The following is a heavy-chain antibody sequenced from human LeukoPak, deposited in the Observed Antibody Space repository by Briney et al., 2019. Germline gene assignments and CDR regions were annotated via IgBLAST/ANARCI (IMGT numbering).Heavy chain of an antibody. D-gene: IGHD3-22*01. CDR2: ISSSSSYI. V-gene: IGHV3-21*01. CDR1: GFTFSSYS. CDR3: ARGISSGLYYFDY. J-gene: IGHJ4*02. Sequence: PGGSLRLSCAASGFTFSSYSMNWVRQAPGKGLEWVSSISSSSSYIYYADSVKGRFTISRDNAKNSLYLQMNSLRAEDTAVYYCARGISSGLYYFDYWGRGTLVTVSS.